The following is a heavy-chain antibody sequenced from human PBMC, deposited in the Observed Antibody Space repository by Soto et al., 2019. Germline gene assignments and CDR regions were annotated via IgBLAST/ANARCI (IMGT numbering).Heavy chain of an antibody. CDR2: IYYSGRT. V-gene: IGHV4-59*08. Sequence: QVLLQESGPGLVKPSETLSLTCTVSGGSVRSYYCNWVRQPPGKGLEWIGHIYYSGRTNYNPSLKSRVTISVDTSKNQVSLRLSSVTAADTAVYYCATQPWDYNYYGMDFWGQGTTVTVSS. CDR3: ATQPWDYNYYGMDF. D-gene: IGHD1-26*01. J-gene: IGHJ6*02. CDR1: GGSVRSYY.